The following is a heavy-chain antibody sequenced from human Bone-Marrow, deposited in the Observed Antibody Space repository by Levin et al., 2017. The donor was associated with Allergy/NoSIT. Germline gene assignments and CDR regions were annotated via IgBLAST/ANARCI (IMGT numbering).Heavy chain of an antibody. CDR3: ARDRDPQWLGSPDAFDL. CDR2: VSTDGIKE. Sequence: PGGSLRLSCTASGFSFSIYDIYWVRQAPGKGLECVALVSTDGIKEYYADSVKGRFTISRDNSKNSLYLQMNSLRVDATAVYYGARDRDPQWLGSPDAFDLWGHVTMVSVSS. CDR1: GFSFSIYD. D-gene: IGHD6-19*01. V-gene: IGHV3-30*04. J-gene: IGHJ3*01.